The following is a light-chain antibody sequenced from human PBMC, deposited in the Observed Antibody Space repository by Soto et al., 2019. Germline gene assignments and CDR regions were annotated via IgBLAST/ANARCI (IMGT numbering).Light chain of an antibody. V-gene: IGKV1-9*01. CDR2: AAS. CDR3: QQRKSYPIT. J-gene: IGKJ5*01. Sequence: DIQLTQSPSFLSASVGDRVTITCRASHDINTYLAWYQQKPGKATKLLIFAASTLQNGVPSRFSGSGSGTEFTVTITSLQPEDFATYYCQQRKSYPITFGQGTRLEIK. CDR1: HDINTY.